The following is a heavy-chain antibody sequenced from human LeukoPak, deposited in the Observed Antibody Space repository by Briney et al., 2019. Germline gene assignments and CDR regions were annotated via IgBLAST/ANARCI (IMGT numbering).Heavy chain of an antibody. D-gene: IGHD3-22*01. V-gene: IGHV1-58*01. J-gene: IGHJ3*02. CDR3: AAKDSSGFIDAFDM. Sequence: GTSVKVSCKASGFTFTSSAVQWVRQARGQRLEWIGWIVVGNGNTNYAQKFQERVTITREMSTSTAYMELSSLRSEDTALYYCAAKDSSGFIDAFDMWGQGTMVTVSS. CDR2: IVVGNGNT. CDR1: GFTFTSSA.